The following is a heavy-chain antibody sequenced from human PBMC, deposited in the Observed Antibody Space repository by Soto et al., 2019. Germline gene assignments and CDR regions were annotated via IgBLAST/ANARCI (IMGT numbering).Heavy chain of an antibody. CDR1: GYSFSSYW. D-gene: IGHD2-15*01. Sequence: HGESLKISCKGSGYSFSSYWIGWVRQMPGKGLEWMGIIYPGDSDTKYSPSLQGQVTISADKSISTAYLQWSGLKASDTAMYYCAARWTYPDAFDIWGQGTLVTVSS. CDR2: IYPGDSDT. V-gene: IGHV5-51*01. CDR3: AARWTYPDAFDI. J-gene: IGHJ3*02.